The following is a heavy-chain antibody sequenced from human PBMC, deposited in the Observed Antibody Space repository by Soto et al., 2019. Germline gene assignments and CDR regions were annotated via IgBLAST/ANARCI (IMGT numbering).Heavy chain of an antibody. J-gene: IGHJ5*02. CDR2: ISGSGGST. CDR1: GFTFSSYA. CDR3: AKDPLPQGVRGVNIQLFWFDP. D-gene: IGHD3-10*01. Sequence: EVQLLESGGGLVQPGGSLRLSCAASGFTFSSYAMSWVRQAPGKGLEWVSAISGSGGSTYYADSVKGRFTISRDNCKNTLYLQMNSLRAEDTAVYYCAKDPLPQGVRGVNIQLFWFDPWGQGTLVTVSS. V-gene: IGHV3-23*01.